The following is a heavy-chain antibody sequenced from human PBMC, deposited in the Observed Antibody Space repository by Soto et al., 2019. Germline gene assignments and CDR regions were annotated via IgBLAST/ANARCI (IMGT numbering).Heavy chain of an antibody. CDR1: GYTFTSYD. CDR2: MNPNSGNT. J-gene: IGHJ5*02. CDR3: ARTRPPHCGGGSCYDWFDP. Sequence: QVQLVQSGAEVKKPGASVKVSCKASGYTFTSYDINWVRQATGQGLEWMGWMNPNSGNTGYAQKSQGRVTMTRNTSISTAYMELSSLRSEDTAVYYCARTRPPHCGGGSCYDWFDPWGQGTLVTVSS. D-gene: IGHD2-15*01. V-gene: IGHV1-8*01.